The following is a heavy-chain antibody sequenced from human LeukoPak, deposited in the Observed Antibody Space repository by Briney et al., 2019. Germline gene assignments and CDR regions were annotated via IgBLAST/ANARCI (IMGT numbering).Heavy chain of an antibody. J-gene: IGHJ3*02. CDR1: GGTFSSYA. CDR3: ARERATTDAFDI. D-gene: IGHD1-26*01. Sequence: SVKVSCKASGGTFSSYAISWVRQAPGQGLEWMGGIIPIFGTANYAQKFQGRVTITADESTSTAYMELSSLRSEDTAVYYCARERATTDAFDIWGQGTMVTVSS. V-gene: IGHV1-69*01. CDR2: IIPIFGTA.